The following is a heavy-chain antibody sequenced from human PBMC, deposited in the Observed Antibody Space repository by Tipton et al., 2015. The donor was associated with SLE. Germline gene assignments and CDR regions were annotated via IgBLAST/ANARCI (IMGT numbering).Heavy chain of an antibody. V-gene: IGHV4-61*02. J-gene: IGHJ3*02. CDR3: ARRIAVVIAEDAFDI. CDR2: IYSSGST. CDR1: GGSISFGSYY. Sequence: TLSLTCSVSGGSISFGSYYWSWLRQPPGKGLEWIGRIYSSGSTNYKSSLQSRVTISLDTSNNQFSLRLHSVTVADTAVYYCARRIAVVIAEDAFDIWGQGTPVTVSS. D-gene: IGHD2-21*01.